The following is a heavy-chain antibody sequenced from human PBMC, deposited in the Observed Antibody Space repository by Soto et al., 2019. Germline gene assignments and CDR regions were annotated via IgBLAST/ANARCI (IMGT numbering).Heavy chain of an antibody. V-gene: IGHV4-38-2*02. J-gene: IGHJ4*02. CDR3: ARDWGSGFYHFDH. Sequence: SETLSLTCAVSGYSISIGFSWGWIRQPPGRGLEWIGSVSHSGSTYYNASLRSRVTISVDTSKNQFSLRLSSVTAADTAMYYCARDWGSGFYHFDHWGQGTLVTVSS. CDR1: GYSISIGFS. CDR2: VSHSGST. D-gene: IGHD6-19*01.